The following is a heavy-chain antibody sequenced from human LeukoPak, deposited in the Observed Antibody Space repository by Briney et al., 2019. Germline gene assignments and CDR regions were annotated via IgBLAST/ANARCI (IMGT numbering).Heavy chain of an antibody. CDR1: GFTFSSYW. V-gene: IGHV3-7*01. Sequence: GGSLRLSCAASGFTFSSYWMSWARQAPGKGLEWVANIKQDGSGKYYVDSVKGRFTISRDNAKNSLYLQMNSLRAEDTAVYYCASQYCSSTSCSRDYFDYWGQGTLVTVSS. CDR3: ASQYCSSTSCSRDYFDY. CDR2: IKQDGSGK. J-gene: IGHJ4*02. D-gene: IGHD2-2*01.